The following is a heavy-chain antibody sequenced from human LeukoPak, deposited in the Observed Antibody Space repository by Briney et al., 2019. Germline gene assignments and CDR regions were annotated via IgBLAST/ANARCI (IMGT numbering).Heavy chain of an antibody. V-gene: IGHV3-72*01. CDR2: IRNIANSHTT. D-gene: IGHD5-18*01. Sequence: GGSLRLSRAASGFTFSDHYMDWVRQAPGKGLEWVGRIRNIANSHTTEYAASVRGRFTISRDDSKNSLFLQMNSLKTEDTAVYYCAKGYAYGYFDYCGQGTLVTVSS. CDR3: AKGYAYGYFDY. J-gene: IGHJ4*02. CDR1: GFTFSDHY.